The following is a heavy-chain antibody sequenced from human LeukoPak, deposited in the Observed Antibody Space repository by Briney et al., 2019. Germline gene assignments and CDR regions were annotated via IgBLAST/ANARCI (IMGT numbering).Heavy chain of an antibody. CDR1: GFSFSSYA. CDR3: AKGTVEMATIFDY. D-gene: IGHD5-24*01. V-gene: IGHV3-23*01. J-gene: IGHJ4*02. CDR2: ISCSGGST. Sequence: HPGGSLRLSCAASGFSFSSYAMSWVRQAPGKGLEWVSAISCSGGSTYYADSVKGRFTISRDNSKNTLYLQMNSLRAEDTAVYYCAKGTVEMATIFDYWGQGTLVTVSS.